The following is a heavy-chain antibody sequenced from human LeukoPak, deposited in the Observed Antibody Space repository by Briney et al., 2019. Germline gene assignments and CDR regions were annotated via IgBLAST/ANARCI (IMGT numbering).Heavy chain of an antibody. CDR2: VYYSGST. V-gene: IGHV4-34*01. Sequence: KCSESLSLVCAVYDESFSGHFSSWIRQHPGRGMGWLGNVYYSGSTYYNPSLKSRVTISLDTSKSQFCLKLSSVTAADTAVYYCARRDIAARLNWFDPWGEGTLVTVSS. J-gene: IGHJ5*02. CDR1: DESFSGHF. CDR3: ARRDIAARLNWFDP. D-gene: IGHD6-6*01.